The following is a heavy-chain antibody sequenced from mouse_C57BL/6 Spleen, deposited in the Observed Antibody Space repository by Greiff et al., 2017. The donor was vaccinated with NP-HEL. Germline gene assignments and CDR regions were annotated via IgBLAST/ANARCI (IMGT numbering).Heavy chain of an antibody. D-gene: IGHD1-1*01. CDR2: ISSGSSTI. CDR1: GFTFSDYG. J-gene: IGHJ1*03. V-gene: IGHV5-17*01. CDR3: ARPYYGSSYDWYFDV. Sequence: EVKLMESGGGLVKPGGSLKLSCAASGFTFSDYGMHWVRQAPEKGLEWVAYISSGSSTIYYADTVKGRFTISRDNAKNTLFLQMTSLRSEDTAMYYCARPYYGSSYDWYFDVWGTGTTVTVSS.